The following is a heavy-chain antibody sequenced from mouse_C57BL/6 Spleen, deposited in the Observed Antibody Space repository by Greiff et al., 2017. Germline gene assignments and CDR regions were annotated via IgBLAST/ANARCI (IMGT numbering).Heavy chain of an antibody. D-gene: IGHD2-5*01. CDR2: IHPNRGST. V-gene: IGHV1-64*01. CDR3: ARTYYSNYGNY. J-gene: IGHJ2*01. CDR1: GYTFTSYW. Sequence: QVQLQQPGAELVKPGASVKLSCKASGYTFTSYWMHWVKQRPGQGLEWIGMIHPNRGSTNYNEKFKSKATLTVDKSSSTAYMQLSSLTSEDSAVYYCARTYYSNYGNYWGQGTTLTVSS.